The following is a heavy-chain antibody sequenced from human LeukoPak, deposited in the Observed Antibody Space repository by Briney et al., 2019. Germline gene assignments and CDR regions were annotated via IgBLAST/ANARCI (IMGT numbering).Heavy chain of an antibody. V-gene: IGHV3-7*01. J-gene: IGHJ4*02. CDR1: GFTFGTYW. CDR3: ARDHRSGYYAY. Sequence: GGSLRLSCAASGFTFGTYWMTWVRQAPGKGLEWVANIKQDGSDKYYADSVKGRFAISRDKAKNSLYLQMTTLTVEDTAVYYCARDHRSGYYAYWGQGTLVIVSS. CDR2: IKQDGSDK.